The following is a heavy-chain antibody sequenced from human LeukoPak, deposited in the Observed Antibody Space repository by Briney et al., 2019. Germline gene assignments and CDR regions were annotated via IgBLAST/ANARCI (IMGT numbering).Heavy chain of an antibody. J-gene: IGHJ4*02. Sequence: SETLSLTCTVSGGPISSYYWSWIRQPAGKGLEWIGRIYTSGSTNYNPSLKSRVTISVDTSKNQFSLKLSSVTAADTAVYYCARSPKAAAVYYFDYWGQGTLVTVSS. D-gene: IGHD6-13*01. CDR2: IYTSGST. CDR1: GGPISSYY. V-gene: IGHV4-4*07. CDR3: ARSPKAAAVYYFDY.